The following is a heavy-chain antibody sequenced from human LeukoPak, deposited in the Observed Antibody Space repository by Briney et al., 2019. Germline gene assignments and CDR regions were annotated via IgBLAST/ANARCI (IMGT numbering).Heavy chain of an antibody. CDR2: ISPNSGGT. Sequence: GASVKVSCKASGYTFTGYYMHWVRQAPGQGLEWMGWISPNSGGTNYAQKFQGRVTMTRDTSISTAYMELSRLRSDDTAVYYCARAPVSYYYDSSPFDYWGQGTLVTVSS. D-gene: IGHD3-22*01. J-gene: IGHJ4*02. CDR3: ARAPVSYYYDSSPFDY. CDR1: GYTFTGYY. V-gene: IGHV1-2*02.